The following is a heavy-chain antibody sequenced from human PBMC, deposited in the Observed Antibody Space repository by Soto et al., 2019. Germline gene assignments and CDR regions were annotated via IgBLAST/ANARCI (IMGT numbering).Heavy chain of an antibody. CDR1: GYTFINHG. V-gene: IGHV1-18*04. Sequence: ASVKVSCKASGYTFINHGISRVRQAPGQGLEWMGWVSGSNGKTKYAQKFQGRVTMTRETSTSTAHMELRNLTSDDTAVYFCARDFYPLAYYFDPWGQGTLVTVSS. CDR2: VSGSNGKT. J-gene: IGHJ4*02. CDR3: ARDFYPLAYYFDP.